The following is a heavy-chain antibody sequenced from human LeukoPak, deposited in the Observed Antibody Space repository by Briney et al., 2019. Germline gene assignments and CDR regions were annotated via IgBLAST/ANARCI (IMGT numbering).Heavy chain of an antibody. D-gene: IGHD6-19*01. V-gene: IGHV3-53*01. CDR2: LYSGGNT. CDR3: AKNKYSSGWYGYFDC. J-gene: IGHJ4*02. CDR1: GFTVSSNY. Sequence: GGSLRLSCAASGFTVSSNYMSWVRQAPGQGLEWVSVLYSGGNTYYPDSVKGRFTISRDNSKNTLYLQTNSLRAEDTAVYYCAKNKYSSGWYGYFDCWGQGTLVTVSS.